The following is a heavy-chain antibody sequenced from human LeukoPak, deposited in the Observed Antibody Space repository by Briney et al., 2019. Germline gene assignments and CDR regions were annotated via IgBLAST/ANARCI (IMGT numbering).Heavy chain of an antibody. CDR2: INPSGGST. J-gene: IGHJ3*02. D-gene: IGHD5-12*01. V-gene: IGHV1-46*01. Sequence: ASVTVSCTASGYTFTSYDINWVRQATGQGLEWMGIINPSGGSTSYAQKFQGRVTMTRDTSTSTVYMELSSLRSEDTAVYYCARVKKGYDAFDIWGQGTMVTVSS. CDR1: GYTFTSYD. CDR3: ARVKKGYDAFDI.